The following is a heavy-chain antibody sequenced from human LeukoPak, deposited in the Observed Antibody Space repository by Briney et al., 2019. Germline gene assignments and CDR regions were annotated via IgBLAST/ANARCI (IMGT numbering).Heavy chain of an antibody. Sequence: SETLSLTCAVSGVSISSGGYSWSWIRQPPGKALEWIGYIYHSGSTYHSPSLKGRVTISVDRSKNQFSLKLSSVTAADTAVYYCARRGYCSGGSCYPTFWFDPWGQGTLVTVSS. CDR2: IYHSGST. J-gene: IGHJ5*02. CDR1: GVSISSGGYS. V-gene: IGHV4-30-2*01. CDR3: ARRGYCSGGSCYPTFWFDP. D-gene: IGHD2-15*01.